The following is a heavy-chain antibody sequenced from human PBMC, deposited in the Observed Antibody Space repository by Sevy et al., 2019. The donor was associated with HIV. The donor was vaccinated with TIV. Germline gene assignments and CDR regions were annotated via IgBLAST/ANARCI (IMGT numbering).Heavy chain of an antibody. CDR1: GFTFSDYA. CDR2: RSYDGSNQ. J-gene: IGHJ5*02. CDR3: AKGDGALTGIDP. Sequence: GGSLRLSFAASGFTFSDYAMHWVRLAPGKGLEWVALRSYDGSNQYYADSVKGRFTISRDNSKNTLYLQMNSLRVEDTAVYYCAKGDGALTGIDPWGQGTLVTVS. D-gene: IGHD7-27*01. V-gene: IGHV3-30*18.